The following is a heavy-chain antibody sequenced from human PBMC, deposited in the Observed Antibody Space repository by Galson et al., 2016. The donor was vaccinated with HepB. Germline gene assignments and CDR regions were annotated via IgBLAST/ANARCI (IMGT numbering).Heavy chain of an antibody. CDR1: GFTVSSNY. Sequence: SLRLSCAASGFTVSSNYMNWVRQAPGKGLEWVSVIYSGGSTYYADSVQGRFTISRDNSKNTLYLQMNSLRAEDTAVYYCARDVVGYSGSYYLSSAMDVWGQGTTVTVSS. CDR2: IYSGGST. V-gene: IGHV3-53*01. D-gene: IGHD1-26*01. J-gene: IGHJ6*02. CDR3: ARDVVGYSGSYYLSSAMDV.